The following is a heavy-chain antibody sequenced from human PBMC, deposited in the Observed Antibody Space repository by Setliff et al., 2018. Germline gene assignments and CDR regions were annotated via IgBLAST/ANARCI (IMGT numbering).Heavy chain of an antibody. CDR1: GFTFSSYA. CDR3: AKDNYYDSTPPLVFDY. J-gene: IGHJ4*02. CDR2: ISGSGGST. Sequence: PGGSLRLSCAASGFTFSSYAMSWVRQAPGKGLEWVSAISGSGGSTYYADSVKGRFTISRDNSKNTLYLQMNSLRAEDTAVYYCAKDNYYDSTPPLVFDYWGQGTLVTVSS. D-gene: IGHD3-22*01. V-gene: IGHV3-23*01.